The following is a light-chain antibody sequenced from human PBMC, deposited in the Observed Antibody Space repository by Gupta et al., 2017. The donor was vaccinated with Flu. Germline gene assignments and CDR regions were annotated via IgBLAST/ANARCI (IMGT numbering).Light chain of an antibody. V-gene: IGLV2-14*01. Sequence: QSALTQPASVSGSPGQSITISCTVTTSHVGGYNYVSWYQQRPGKAPKRMIYEVSNRPSGVSNRVSGSKSGNTASLTISGLQAEDEADYYCSSYTSSSTLCVFGTGTKVTVL. J-gene: IGLJ1*01. CDR1: TSHVGGYNY. CDR2: EVS. CDR3: SSYTSSSTLCV.